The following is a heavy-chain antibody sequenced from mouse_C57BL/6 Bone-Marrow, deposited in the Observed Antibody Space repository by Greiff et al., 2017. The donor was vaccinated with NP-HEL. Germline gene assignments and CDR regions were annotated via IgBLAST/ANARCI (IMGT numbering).Heavy chain of an antibody. CDR1: GYTFTDYE. CDR3: TRWNYQGY. Sequence: VQRVESGAELVRPGASVTLSCKASGYTFTDYEMHWVKQTPVHGLEWIGAIDPETGGTAYNQKFKGKAILTADKSSSTAYMELRSLTSEDSAVYYCTRWNYQGYWGQGTTLTVSS. V-gene: IGHV1-15*01. J-gene: IGHJ2*01. D-gene: IGHD1-1*01. CDR2: IDPETGGT.